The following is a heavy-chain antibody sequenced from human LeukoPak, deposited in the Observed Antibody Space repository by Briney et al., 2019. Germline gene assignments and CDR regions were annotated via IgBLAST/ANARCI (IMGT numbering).Heavy chain of an antibody. CDR3: ARYCGGDCFGMDV. D-gene: IGHD2-21*01. V-gene: IGHV3-7*01. CDR1: GLTFSSYW. Sequence: GGSLRLSCTASGLTFSSYWMSWVRQAPGKGLEWVANIKQDGSEKYSVDSVKGRFTISRDNAKNSLYLQMNSLRTEDTAVYYRARYCGGDCFGMDVWGQGTSVTVSS. J-gene: IGHJ6*02. CDR2: IKQDGSEK.